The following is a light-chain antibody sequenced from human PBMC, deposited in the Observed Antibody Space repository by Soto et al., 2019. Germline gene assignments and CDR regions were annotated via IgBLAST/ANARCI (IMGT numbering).Light chain of an antibody. CDR2: QDS. CDR1: KLGDKY. V-gene: IGLV3-1*01. Sequence: SYELTQPPSVSVSPGQTASITCSGDKLGDKYASWYQQKPGQSPVLVIYQDSKRPSGIPERFSGSNSGNTATLTISRTQAMDEADYYCQAWDSSTGVFGTGTKLTVL. J-gene: IGLJ1*01. CDR3: QAWDSSTGV.